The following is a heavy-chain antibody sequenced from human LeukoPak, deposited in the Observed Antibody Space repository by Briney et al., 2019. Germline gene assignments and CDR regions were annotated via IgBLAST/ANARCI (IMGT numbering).Heavy chain of an antibody. CDR1: GGSISSYY. D-gene: IGHD5-18*01. CDR2: IYTSGST. V-gene: IGHV4-4*07. CDR3: ARGGDTAMVSYYFDY. Sequence: SETLSLTCTVSGGSISSYYWSWIRQPAGKGLEWIGRIYTSGSTNYNPSLKSRVTMSVDTSKNQFSLKLSSVTAADTAVYYCARGGDTAMVSYYFDYWGQGTLVTVSS. J-gene: IGHJ4*02.